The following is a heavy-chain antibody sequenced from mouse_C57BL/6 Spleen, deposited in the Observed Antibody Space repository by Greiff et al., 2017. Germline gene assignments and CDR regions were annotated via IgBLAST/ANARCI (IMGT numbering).Heavy chain of an antibody. CDR3: TKNYYDYDGFAY. J-gene: IGHJ3*01. Sequence: EVQLVESGEGLVKPGGSLKLSCAASGFTFSSYAMSWVRQTPEKRLEWVAYISSGGGYIYYADTVKGRFTLSRDKARNTRYLQMSSLKSEDTAMYYCTKNYYDYDGFAYWGQGTLVTVAA. CDR2: ISSGGGYI. CDR1: GFTFSSYA. D-gene: IGHD2-4*01. V-gene: IGHV5-9-1*02.